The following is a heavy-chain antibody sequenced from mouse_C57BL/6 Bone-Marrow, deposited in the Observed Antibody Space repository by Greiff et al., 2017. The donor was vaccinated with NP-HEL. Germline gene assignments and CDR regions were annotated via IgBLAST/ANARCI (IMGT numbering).Heavy chain of an antibody. CDR1: GYTFTDYN. CDR3: ARRSLITTVVRYAMDY. CDR2: INPNNGGT. Sequence: EVQLQQSGPELVKPGASVKIPCKASGYTFTDYNMDWVKQSHGKSLEWIGDINPNNGGTIYNQKFKGKATLTVDKSSSTAYMERRSLTSEDTAVYYCARRSLITTVVRYAMDYWGQGTSVTVSS. V-gene: IGHV1-18*01. J-gene: IGHJ4*01. D-gene: IGHD1-1*01.